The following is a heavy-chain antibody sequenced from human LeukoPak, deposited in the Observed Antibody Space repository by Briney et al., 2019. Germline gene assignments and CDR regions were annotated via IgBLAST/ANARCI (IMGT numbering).Heavy chain of an antibody. CDR1: GFTFSSYA. V-gene: IGHV3-30*04. J-gene: IGHJ4*02. Sequence: PGGSLRLSCAASGFTFSSYAMCWVRQAPGKGLEWVAVISYDGSIKYYANSVKGRFTISRDNSKNTLYLQMNSLRVEDTAVYYYARVKLRDSTLPSGEYWGQGTLVTVSS. D-gene: IGHD2-21*02. CDR2: ISYDGSIK. CDR3: ARVKLRDSTLPSGEY.